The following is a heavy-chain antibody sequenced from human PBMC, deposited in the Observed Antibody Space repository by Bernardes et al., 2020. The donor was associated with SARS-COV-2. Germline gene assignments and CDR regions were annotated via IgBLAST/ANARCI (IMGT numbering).Heavy chain of an antibody. CDR1: GFTFSSYG. D-gene: IGHD3-3*01. CDR2: IWYDGSNK. J-gene: IGHJ6*02. V-gene: IGHV3-30*02. CDR3: AKGLAYYDFWSGYLPQVPHYYYYGMDV. Sequence: GSLRLSCAASGFTFSSYGMHWVRQAPGKGLEWVAVIWYDGSNKYYADSVKGRFNISRDNSKNTLYLQMNSLRAEDTAVYYCAKGLAYYDFWSGYLPQVPHYYYYGMDVWGQGTTVTVSS.